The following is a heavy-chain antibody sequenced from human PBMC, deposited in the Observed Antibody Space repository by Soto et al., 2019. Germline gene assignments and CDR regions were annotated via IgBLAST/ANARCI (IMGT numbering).Heavy chain of an antibody. CDR1: GYTFTGYG. CDR2: ISANNGKT. J-gene: IGHJ5*02. Sequence: QAQLVQSGAEVKRPGASVKVSCTASGYTFTGYGIAWVRQAPGQGLEWMGWISANNGKTDYAQTLQGRVTMTTDTSTTTAYMELRGLRSDDTAIYYCARKIMPYYYDGSGHGGFDPWGQGTLVTVSS. CDR3: ARKIMPYYYDGSGHGGFDP. V-gene: IGHV1-18*04. D-gene: IGHD3-22*01.